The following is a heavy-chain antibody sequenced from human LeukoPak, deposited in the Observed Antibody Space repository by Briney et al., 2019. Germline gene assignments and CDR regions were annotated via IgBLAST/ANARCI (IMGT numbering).Heavy chain of an antibody. D-gene: IGHD3-3*02. CDR1: GFSFSTHK. Sequence: GGSLRLSCAASGFSFSTHKMNWVRQAPGKGLEWVAVISYDGTKIYYADSAKGRFTISRDNSKNMVCLQMNSLRAEDTALYYCARDSVKLPGISYFDNWGQGTLVTVSS. CDR2: ISYDGTKI. V-gene: IGHV3-30-3*01. CDR3: ARDSVKLPGISYFDN. J-gene: IGHJ1*01.